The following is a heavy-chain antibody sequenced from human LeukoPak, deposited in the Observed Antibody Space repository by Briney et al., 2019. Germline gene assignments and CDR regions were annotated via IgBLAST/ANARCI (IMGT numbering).Heavy chain of an antibody. CDR3: ASILYSSSWYYFDY. Sequence: GGSLRLSCAASGFTFSSYGMHWVRQAPGKGLEWVAVIWYDGSNKYYADSVKGRFTISRDNSKNTLYLQMNSLRAEDTAVYYCASILYSSSWYYFDYWGQGTLVTVSS. CDR2: IWYDGSNK. J-gene: IGHJ4*02. CDR1: GFTFSSYG. D-gene: IGHD6-13*01. V-gene: IGHV3-33*08.